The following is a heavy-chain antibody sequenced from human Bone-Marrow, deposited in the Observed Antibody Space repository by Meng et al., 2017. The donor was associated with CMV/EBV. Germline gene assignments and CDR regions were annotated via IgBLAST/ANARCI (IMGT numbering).Heavy chain of an antibody. CDR1: GFTFSSYG. J-gene: IGHJ4*01. CDR3: TKGVTIFGVVIGYYFDY. D-gene: IGHD3-3*01. CDR2: IRYDGSNK. Sequence: GESLKISCAASGFTFSSYGMHWVRQAPGKGLEWVAFIRYDGSNKYYADSVKGRFTISRDNSKNTLYLQMNSLRAEDTAVYYCTKGVTIFGVVIGYYFDYWGHGTLVTVSS. V-gene: IGHV3-30*02.